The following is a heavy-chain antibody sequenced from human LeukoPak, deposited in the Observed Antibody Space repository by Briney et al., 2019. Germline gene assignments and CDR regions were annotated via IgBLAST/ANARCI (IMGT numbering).Heavy chain of an antibody. Sequence: GRSLRLSCAASGFTFDDYAMHWVRQAPGKGLEWVSGISWNSGSIGYADSVKGRFTISRDNAKNSLYLQMNSLKAEDTALYYCAKDVDTAMVSYFGYWGQGTLVTVSS. D-gene: IGHD5-18*01. CDR1: GFTFDDYA. J-gene: IGHJ4*02. CDR2: ISWNSGSI. V-gene: IGHV3-9*01. CDR3: AKDVDTAMVSYFGY.